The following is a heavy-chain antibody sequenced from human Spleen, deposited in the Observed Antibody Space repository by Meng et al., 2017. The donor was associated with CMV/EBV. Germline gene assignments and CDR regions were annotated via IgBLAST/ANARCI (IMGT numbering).Heavy chain of an antibody. CDR1: GFTFSRYV. Sequence: CGFTFSRYVMHWVRQAPGKGLGWVGVISYDGGNRFFAGSVKGRFTISRDNSKNTLYLQMNNLRAEDTAVYFCARTLRESTSWDFDYWGQGTLVTVSS. D-gene: IGHD5/OR15-5a*01. CDR3: ARTLRESTSWDFDY. J-gene: IGHJ4*02. CDR2: ISYDGGNR. V-gene: IGHV3-30-3*01.